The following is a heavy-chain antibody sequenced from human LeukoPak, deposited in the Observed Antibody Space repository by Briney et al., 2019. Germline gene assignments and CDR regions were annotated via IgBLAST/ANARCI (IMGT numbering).Heavy chain of an antibody. V-gene: IGHV1-18*01. J-gene: IGHJ5*02. CDR1: GYTSTIYG. CDR2: ISAYSSNT. D-gene: IGHD4-17*01. CDR3: ARPYGDYVSSWFDP. Sequence: ASVKVSFKASGYTSTIYGISWVRQAPGQGLEWMGWISAYSSNTKYAQKLQGRVTMTTDTSTSTAYMELRSLRSDDTAVYYCARPYGDYVSSWFDPWGQGTLVTVSS.